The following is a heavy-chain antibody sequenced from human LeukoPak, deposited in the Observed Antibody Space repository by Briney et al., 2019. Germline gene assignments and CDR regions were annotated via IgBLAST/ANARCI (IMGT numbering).Heavy chain of an antibody. J-gene: IGHJ6*04. Sequence: SETLSLTCAVSGYSISSGYYWGWIRQPPGKGLEWIGSIYHSGSTYYNPSLKSRVTISVDTSKNQFSLKLSSVTAADTAVYYCARSYYDFWSGYPISMDVWGKGAPVTVSS. D-gene: IGHD3-3*01. CDR2: IYHSGST. CDR1: GYSISSGYY. V-gene: IGHV4-38-2*01. CDR3: ARSYYDFWSGYPISMDV.